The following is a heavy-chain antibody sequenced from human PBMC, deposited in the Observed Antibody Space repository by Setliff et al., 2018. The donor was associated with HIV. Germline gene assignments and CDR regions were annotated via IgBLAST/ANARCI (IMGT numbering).Heavy chain of an antibody. J-gene: IGHJ2*01. V-gene: IGHV4-31*03. CDR1: GDSIKSANYF. D-gene: IGHD1-20*01. CDR3: ARVRFNFDNVRCFDL. Sequence: PSETLSLTCTVSGDSIKSANYFWTWIRQHPGKGLEWIGNIFNNGNTNYNPSLRSRADIFLDTSKNQFYLRLSSVSAADTATYFCARVRFNFDNVRCFDLWGPGTLVTVSS. CDR2: IFNNGNT.